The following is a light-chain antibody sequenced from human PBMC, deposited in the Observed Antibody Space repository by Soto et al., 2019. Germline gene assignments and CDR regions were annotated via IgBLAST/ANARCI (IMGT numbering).Light chain of an antibody. J-gene: IGLJ2*01. V-gene: IGLV1-47*01. CDR1: SSNIGSNY. CDR3: AAWDDSLSGLVV. Sequence: QSVLTQPPSASGTPGQXXTISCSGSSSNIGSNYVYWYQQLPGTTPKVLIYRNNQRPSGVPDRFSGSKSGTSASLAISGLRSEDEADYYCAAWDDSLSGLVVFGGGTKLTVL. CDR2: RNN.